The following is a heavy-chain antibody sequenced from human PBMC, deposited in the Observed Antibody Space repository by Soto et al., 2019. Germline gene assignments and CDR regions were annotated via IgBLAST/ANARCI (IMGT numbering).Heavy chain of an antibody. Sequence: QVQLVQSGAEVKKPGSSVKVSCKASGGNFSSYAISWVRQAPGQGLEWMGGIIPICGTANYAQKFQGRVTITADESTSPAYMELSRLRSEDTAGYYCAFPSRGLGELSLYHYYYDGMDVWGQGTTVTVSS. CDR3: AFPSRGLGELSLYHYYYDGMDV. J-gene: IGHJ6*02. CDR1: GGNFSSYA. D-gene: IGHD3-16*02. CDR2: IIPICGTA. V-gene: IGHV1-69*01.